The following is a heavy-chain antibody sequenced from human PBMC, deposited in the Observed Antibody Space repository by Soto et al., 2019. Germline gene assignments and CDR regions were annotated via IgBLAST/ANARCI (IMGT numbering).Heavy chain of an antibody. Sequence: ASETLSLTCTVSGGSISSSSYYWGWIRQPPGKGLEWIGSIYYSGSTYYNPSLKSRVTISVDTSKNQFSLKLSSVTAADTAVYYCARLTDILTSWGQGTLVTVSS. J-gene: IGHJ4*02. V-gene: IGHV4-39*01. CDR2: IYYSGST. CDR3: ARLTDILTS. D-gene: IGHD3-9*01. CDR1: GGSISSSSYY.